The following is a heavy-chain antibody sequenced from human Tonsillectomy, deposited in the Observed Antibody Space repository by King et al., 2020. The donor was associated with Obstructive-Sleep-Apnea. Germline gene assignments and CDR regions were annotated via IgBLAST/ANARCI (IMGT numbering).Heavy chain of an antibody. CDR3: ARGRSSSWYGEERTEDVYY. V-gene: IGHV4-30-4*01. CDR1: GGSISSGDYY. CDR2: IYYSGST. J-gene: IGHJ4*02. D-gene: IGHD6-13*01. Sequence: LQLQESGPGLVKPSQTLSLTCTVSGGSISSGDYYWSGIRQPPGKGLEWIGYIYYSGSTYCNPSLKSRGTISVDTSKNQFSLKLSSVTAADPAVYYCARGRSSSWYGEERTEDVYYWGQGTLVTVSS.